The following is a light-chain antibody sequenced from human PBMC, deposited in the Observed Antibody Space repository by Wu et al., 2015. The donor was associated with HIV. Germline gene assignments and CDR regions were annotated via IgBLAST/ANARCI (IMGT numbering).Light chain of an antibody. J-gene: IGKJ3*01. CDR3: QQSYTIPFT. CDR2: AAF. V-gene: IGKV1-39*01. Sequence: DIQMTQSPSSLSASVGDRVTITCRASQSISSYLNWYQQKPGKAPKLLIYAAFSLPSGVPSRFIAGGSGTDFTLTISSLQPEDFATYYCQQSYTIPFTFGPGTKVDI. CDR1: QSISSY.